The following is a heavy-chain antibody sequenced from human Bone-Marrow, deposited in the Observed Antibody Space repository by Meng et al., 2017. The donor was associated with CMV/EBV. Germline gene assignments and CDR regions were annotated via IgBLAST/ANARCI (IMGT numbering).Heavy chain of an antibody. J-gene: IGHJ4*02. CDR1: GFSFSNHW. D-gene: IGHD1-26*01. CDR2: INSDERST. V-gene: IGHV3-74*01. Sequence: CAAAGFSFSNHWLHWVRQAPGKVLVWVARINSDERSTSYADSVKGRFTISRDNSKNTLYLQMNSLRAEDTAVYYCARGVGESLGWEMGYWGQGTLVTVSS. CDR3: ARGVGESLGWEMGY.